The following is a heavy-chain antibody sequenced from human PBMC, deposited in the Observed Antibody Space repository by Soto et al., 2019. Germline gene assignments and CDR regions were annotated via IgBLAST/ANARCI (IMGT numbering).Heavy chain of an antibody. CDR1: GGSMLNNY. V-gene: IGHV4-59*01. CDR2: TFYSGST. D-gene: IGHD6-19*01. CDR3: ARGERLGLDD. J-gene: IGHJ4*02. Sequence: PSETLSLTCTVSGGSMLNNYWSWIRQSPGKGLEWIGYTFYSGSTNYNPSLKSRVTMSVDTFKNQFSLNLTSVTAADTAAYYCARGERLGLDDWGLGTLVTVSS.